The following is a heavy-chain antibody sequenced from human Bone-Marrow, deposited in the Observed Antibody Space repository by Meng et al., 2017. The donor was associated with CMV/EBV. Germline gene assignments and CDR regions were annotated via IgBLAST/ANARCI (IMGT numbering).Heavy chain of an antibody. CDR3: ARGETYDFWSGYPVYFDY. Sequence: GESLKISCAASEFTFSSYSMNWVRQAPGKGLEWVSSISSISSYIYYADSVKGRFTISRDNAKNSLYLQMNSLRAEDTAVYYCARGETYDFWSGYPVYFDYWGQGTLVTVSS. V-gene: IGHV3-21*01. D-gene: IGHD3-3*01. CDR1: EFTFSSYS. J-gene: IGHJ4*02. CDR2: ISSISSYI.